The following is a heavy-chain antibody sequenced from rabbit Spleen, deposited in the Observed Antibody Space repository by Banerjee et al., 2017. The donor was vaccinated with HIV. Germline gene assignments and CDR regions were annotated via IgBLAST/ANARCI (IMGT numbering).Heavy chain of an antibody. Sequence: QQQLEESGGGLVQPEGSLTLTCTASGFSFSSSDYICWVRQAPGKGLEWIACIYAGSSGFLGASYYASWAKGRFTLSKASSTTVTLQMTGLTAADTATYFCARWNSGSGNWPYGGSLWGPGTLVTVS. V-gene: IGHV1S45*01. CDR1: GFSFSSSDY. CDR2: IYAGSSGFLGAS. CDR3: ARWNSGSGNWPYGGSL. J-gene: IGHJ6*01. D-gene: IGHD1-1*01.